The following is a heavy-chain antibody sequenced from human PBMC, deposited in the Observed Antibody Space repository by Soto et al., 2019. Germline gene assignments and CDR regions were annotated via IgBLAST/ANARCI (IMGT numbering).Heavy chain of an antibody. CDR1: GYTFTSYA. D-gene: IGHD1-26*01. J-gene: IGHJ5*02. V-gene: IGHV1-3*01. Sequence: GASVKVSCKASGYTFTSYAMHWVRQAPGQRLEWMGWINAGNGNTKYSQKFQGRVTITRDTSASTAYMELSSLRSEDTAVYYCARGPLWELLGNWFDPWGQGTLVTVSS. CDR2: INAGNGNT. CDR3: ARGPLWELLGNWFDP.